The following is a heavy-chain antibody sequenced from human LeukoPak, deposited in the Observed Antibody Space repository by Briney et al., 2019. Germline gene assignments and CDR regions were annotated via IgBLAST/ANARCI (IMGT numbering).Heavy chain of an antibody. J-gene: IGHJ4*02. CDR1: GGSFSSSY. CDR3: ARAHWELLGYYFDY. D-gene: IGHD1-26*01. CDR2: IYSSGST. V-gene: IGHV4-59*01. Sequence: SETLSLISTVVGGSFSSSYCSCMRQSPGKGLEWLGYIYSSGSTNYNPSLKSRVTISVDTSMSQFSLKLSSATAADTAVYYCARAHWELLGYYFDYWGQGTLVTVSS.